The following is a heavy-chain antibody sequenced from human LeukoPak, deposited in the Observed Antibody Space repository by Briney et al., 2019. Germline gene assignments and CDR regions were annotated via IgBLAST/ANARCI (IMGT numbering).Heavy chain of an antibody. J-gene: IGHJ4*02. Sequence: SETLCLTCTVSGGSISSSSYYWVWIRQPPVKGLEWIGSIYYSGSTYYNPSLKSRVTISVDTSKNQFSLKLSSVTAADTAVYYCARVSLRARWLVTGPFDYWGQGTLVTVSS. CDR1: GGSISSSSYY. CDR3: ARVSLRARWLVTGPFDY. D-gene: IGHD6-19*01. CDR2: IYYSGST. V-gene: IGHV4-39*07.